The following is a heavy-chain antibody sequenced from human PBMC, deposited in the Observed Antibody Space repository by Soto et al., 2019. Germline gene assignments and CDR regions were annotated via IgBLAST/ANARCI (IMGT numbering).Heavy chain of an antibody. J-gene: IGHJ3*02. V-gene: IGHV1-69*02. Sequence: QVQLVQSGAEVKKPGSSVKVSCKASGGTFSSYTISWVRQAPGQGLEWMGRIIPILGIANYAQKFQGRVTITADKSTSTAYMELSSLRSEDTAVYYCARFTGHGAFDIWGQGTMVTVSS. CDR1: GGTFSSYT. CDR3: ARFTGHGAFDI. CDR2: IIPILGIA. D-gene: IGHD3-10*01.